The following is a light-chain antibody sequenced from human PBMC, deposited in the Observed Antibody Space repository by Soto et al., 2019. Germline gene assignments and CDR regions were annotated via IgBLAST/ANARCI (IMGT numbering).Light chain of an antibody. J-gene: IGKJ1*01. CDR1: QTISKY. CDR3: QQSYSSPWT. V-gene: IGKV1-39*01. CDR2: AAS. Sequence: DIQMTQSPSSLSASVGDRVTITCRSSQTISKYLNWYEQKPGKAPKVLIYAASSLLSGVPLRFSGSGSGTDFTLAISSLQREDFATYFCQQSYSSPWTFGQGTKLEFK.